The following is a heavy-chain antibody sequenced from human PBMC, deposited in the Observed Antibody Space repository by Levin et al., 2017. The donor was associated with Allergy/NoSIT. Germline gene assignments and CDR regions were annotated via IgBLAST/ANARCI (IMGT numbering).Heavy chain of an antibody. Sequence: GGSLRLSCVGSGFTFDDYAMHWVRQPPGKGLEWVSSISWNSVSSAYADSVKGRFTVSRDNARHSLFLQMNSLRPEDTAFYYCAKDKEGGDDHNWNPFDHWGQGTLVTVSS. D-gene: IGHD5-24*01. CDR1: GFTFDDYA. V-gene: IGHV3-9*01. J-gene: IGHJ4*02. CDR3: AKDKEGGDDHNWNPFDH. CDR2: ISWNSVSS.